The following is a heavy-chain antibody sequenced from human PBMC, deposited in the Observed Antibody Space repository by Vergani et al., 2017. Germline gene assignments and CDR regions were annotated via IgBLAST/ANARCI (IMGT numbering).Heavy chain of an antibody. CDR2: ISSSGSTI. CDR1: GFTFSDYY. J-gene: IGHJ6*02. D-gene: IGHD3-9*01. CDR3: ARERITIFGIYYDGMDV. V-gene: IGHV3-11*01. Sequence: QVQLVESGGGLVKPGGSLRLSCAASGFTFSDYYMSWIRQAPGKGLEWVSYISSSGSTIYYAEPVKGRFTISRDNAKNSLYLQMNSLRAEDTAVYYCARERITIFGIYYDGMDVWGQGTTVTVSS.